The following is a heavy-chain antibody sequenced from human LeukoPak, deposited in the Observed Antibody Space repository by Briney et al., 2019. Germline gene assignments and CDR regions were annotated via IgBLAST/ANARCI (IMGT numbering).Heavy chain of an antibody. V-gene: IGHV3-66*01. CDR2: IYSGGST. Sequence: PGGSLRLSCAASGFTVSSNYMSWVRQAPGKGLEWVSVIYSGGSTYYADSVKGRFTISRDNSKNTLYLQMNSLRAEDTAVYYCARAMVRGIPKPYFYGMDVWGQGTTVTVSS. CDR3: ARAMVRGIPKPYFYGMDV. J-gene: IGHJ6*02. D-gene: IGHD3-10*01. CDR1: GFTVSSNY.